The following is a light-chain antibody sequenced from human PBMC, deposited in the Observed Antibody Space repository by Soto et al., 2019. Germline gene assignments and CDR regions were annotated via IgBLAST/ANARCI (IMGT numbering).Light chain of an antibody. CDR3: QQYDSSPPT. CDR1: QNISVW. CDR2: DAS. V-gene: IGKV1-5*01. Sequence: DIQMTQSPSTLSASVGDGVTITCRASQNISVWLAWYQQRPGKAPKFLIYDASSLETGVPSRFSGSGSGTEFTLTIRSLQPDDFATYDCQQYDSSPPTFGQGTKLESK. J-gene: IGKJ2*01.